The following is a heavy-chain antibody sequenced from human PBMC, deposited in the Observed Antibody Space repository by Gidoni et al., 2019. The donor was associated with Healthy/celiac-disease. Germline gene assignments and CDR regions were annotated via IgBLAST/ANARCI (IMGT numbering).Heavy chain of an antibody. CDR1: GYTLTELS. J-gene: IGHJ4*02. V-gene: IGHV1-24*01. CDR2: FDPEDGET. D-gene: IGHD3-22*01. Sequence: QVQLVQSGAEVKKPGASVKVSCKVSGYTLTELSMHWVRQAPGKGLEWMGGFDPEDGETIYAQKFQGRVTMTEDTSTDTAYMELSSLRSEDTAVYYCATFRGYYGSSGYYWTVGWDYWGQGTLVTVSS. CDR3: ATFRGYYGSSGYYWTVGWDY.